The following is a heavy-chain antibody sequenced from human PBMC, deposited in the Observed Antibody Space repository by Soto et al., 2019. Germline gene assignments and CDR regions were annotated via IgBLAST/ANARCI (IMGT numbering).Heavy chain of an antibody. CDR3: ARGVYGSGNYYTGPSAFDI. J-gene: IGHJ3*02. CDR1: GGTLSDHG. CDR2: TIPVFNTA. Sequence: QVQLEQSGAEVKKPGSSVKVSCKASGGTLSDHGVAWLRQAPGQGLEWMGGTIPVFNTAKYAQKFQGRVTVTAAKFTNIAYMELSSLRSGDTAFYFCARGVYGSGNYYTGPSAFDIWGQGTMVIVSS. V-gene: IGHV1-69*06. D-gene: IGHD3-10*01.